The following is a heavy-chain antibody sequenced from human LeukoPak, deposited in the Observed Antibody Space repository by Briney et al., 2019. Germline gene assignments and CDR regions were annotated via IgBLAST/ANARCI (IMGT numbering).Heavy chain of an antibody. CDR1: GFTFSNAW. CDR2: INHSGST. V-gene: IGHV4-34*01. Sequence: GSLRLSCAASGFTFSNAWMSWIRQPPGKGLEWIGEINHSGSTNYNPSLKSRVTISVDTSKNQFSLKLSSVTAADTAVYYCARIGYSYVRFDYWGQGTLVTVSS. CDR3: ARIGYSYVRFDY. J-gene: IGHJ4*02. D-gene: IGHD5-18*01.